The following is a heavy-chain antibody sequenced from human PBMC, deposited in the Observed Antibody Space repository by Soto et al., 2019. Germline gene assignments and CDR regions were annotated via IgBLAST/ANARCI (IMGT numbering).Heavy chain of an antibody. CDR3: ARDRSTVTTSDAFDL. Sequence: QVQLVESGGGVVQPGRSLRLSCAASGFTFSSYGMHWVRQAPGKGLEWVAVIWYDGSNKYYADSVKGRFTISRDNSKNTLYLQMNSLRAEDTAVYYCARDRSTVTTSDAFDLWGQGTMVTVSS. D-gene: IGHD4-17*01. CDR2: IWYDGSNK. CDR1: GFTFSSYG. V-gene: IGHV3-33*01. J-gene: IGHJ3*01.